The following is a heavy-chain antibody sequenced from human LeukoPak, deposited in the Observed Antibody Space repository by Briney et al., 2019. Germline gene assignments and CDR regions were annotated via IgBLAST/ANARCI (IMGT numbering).Heavy chain of an antibody. J-gene: IGHJ3*01. Sequence: GGSLRLSCAASGFTFSSYAMSWVRQAPGKGLEWVSSISGSGGSTYYADSVKGRFSISRDNAKNSLNLQMSSLRAEDTAVYYCVRVGWFGSKGALHDAFDFWGQGTMVTVSS. V-gene: IGHV3-23*01. CDR2: ISGSGGST. CDR1: GFTFSSYA. CDR3: VRVGWFGSKGALHDAFDF. D-gene: IGHD3-10*01.